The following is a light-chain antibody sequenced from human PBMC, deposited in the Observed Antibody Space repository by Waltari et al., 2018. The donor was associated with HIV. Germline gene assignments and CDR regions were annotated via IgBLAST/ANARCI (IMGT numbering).Light chain of an antibody. CDR3: QQFSSYPT. CDR1: QGISSA. V-gene: IGKV1-13*02. CDR2: EAS. Sequence: AIQLTHSPSSLSASVGARVTITCRASQGISSALAWYQQKPGKAPKLLIDEASSLESGVPSRFSGSGSGTDFTLTISSLQPEDFATYYCQQFSSYPTFGPGTKVDIK. J-gene: IGKJ3*01.